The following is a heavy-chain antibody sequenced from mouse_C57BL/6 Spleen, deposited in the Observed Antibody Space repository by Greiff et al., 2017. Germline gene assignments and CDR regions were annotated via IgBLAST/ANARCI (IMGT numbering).Heavy chain of an antibody. J-gene: IGHJ4*01. V-gene: IGHV1-61*01. Sequence: VQLQQPGAELVRPGSSVKLSCKASGYTFTSYWMDWVKQRPGQGLEWIGNIYPSDSETHYNQKFKDKATLTVDKSSSTAYMQLSSLTSEDSAVYYCARKEHYYGSSYAMDYWGQGTSVTVSS. CDR3: ARKEHYYGSSYAMDY. CDR1: GYTFTSYW. D-gene: IGHD1-1*01. CDR2: IYPSDSET.